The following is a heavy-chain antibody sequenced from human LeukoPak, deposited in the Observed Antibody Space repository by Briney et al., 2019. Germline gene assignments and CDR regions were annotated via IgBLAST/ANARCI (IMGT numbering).Heavy chain of an antibody. CDR3: ARVRAPYAAALNWLDS. CDR1: GFTFSNYA. Sequence: GGSLRLSCAASGFTFSNYAMNWLRQAPGKGLEWVSGISGNGRSTYYTDSVKGRFTISRDNSNNTLFLQMNSLSLEDTALYHCARVRAPYAAALNWLDSWGQGTVITVSS. CDR2: ISGNGRST. D-gene: IGHD6-25*01. J-gene: IGHJ5*01. V-gene: IGHV3-23*01.